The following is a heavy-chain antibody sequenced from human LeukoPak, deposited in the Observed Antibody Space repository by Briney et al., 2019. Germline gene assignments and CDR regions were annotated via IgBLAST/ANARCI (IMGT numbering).Heavy chain of an antibody. Sequence: SVKVSCKASGGTFSSYAISWVRQAPGQGLEWMGGIIPIFGTANYAQKFRGRVTITTDESTSTAYMELSSLRSEDTAVYYCARYLPAVDAFDIWGQGTMVTVSS. CDR1: GGTFSSYA. D-gene: IGHD2-2*01. CDR3: ARYLPAVDAFDI. J-gene: IGHJ3*02. V-gene: IGHV1-69*05. CDR2: IIPIFGTA.